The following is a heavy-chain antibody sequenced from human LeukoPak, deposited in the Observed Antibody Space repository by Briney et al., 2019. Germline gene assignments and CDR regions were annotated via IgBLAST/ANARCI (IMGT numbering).Heavy chain of an antibody. CDR2: ISSSSSYI. CDR1: GFTFSSYS. CDR3: ARAGTTGSDAFDI. J-gene: IGHJ3*02. D-gene: IGHD4-11*01. Sequence: PGGSLRLSCTASGFTFSSYSMNWVRQAPGKGLEWVSSISSSSSYIYYADSVKGRFTISRDNAKNSLYLQMNSLRAEDTAVYYCARAGTTGSDAFDIWGQGTMVTVSS. V-gene: IGHV3-21*01.